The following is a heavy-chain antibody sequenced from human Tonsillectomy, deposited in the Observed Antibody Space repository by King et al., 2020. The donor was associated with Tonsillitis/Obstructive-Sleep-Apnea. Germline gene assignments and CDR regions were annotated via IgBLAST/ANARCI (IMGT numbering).Heavy chain of an antibody. CDR1: GFTFSDYN. V-gene: IGHV3-11*01. CDR2: ISSSGSTI. J-gene: IGHJ6*03. CDR3: ARVASYYYYYMNV. Sequence: VQLVESGGGLVKPGGSLRLSCAASGFTFSDYNMSWIRQAPGKGLEWISYISSSGSTIYYADSVKGRFTISRDNDKISLFLQMNTLRAEDTAGYYCARVASYYYYYMNVWGKGTTVTVSS.